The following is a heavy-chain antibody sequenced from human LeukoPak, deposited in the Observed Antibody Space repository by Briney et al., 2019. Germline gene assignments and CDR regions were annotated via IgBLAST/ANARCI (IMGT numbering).Heavy chain of an antibody. CDR1: GGSISSYY. CDR2: IYYTGST. D-gene: IGHD2-2*01. CDR3: VKHDVVVITAATYYYGMDV. J-gene: IGHJ6*02. Sequence: SETLSLTCTGSGGSISSYYWNWIRQPPGKGLEWIGFIYYTGSTNYRPSLKSRVTISVDTSRNQFSLKLSSVTAADTAVYYCVKHDVVVITAATYYYGMDVWGQGTTVTVSS. V-gene: IGHV4-59*08.